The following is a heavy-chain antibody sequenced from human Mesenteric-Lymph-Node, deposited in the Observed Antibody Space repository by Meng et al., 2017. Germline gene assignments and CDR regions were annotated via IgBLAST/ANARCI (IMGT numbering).Heavy chain of an antibody. J-gene: IGHJ3*02. CDR2: ISGSGGST. CDR1: GFTFSSYA. CDR3: AKDRLWIRLWLLGSFAFDI. Sequence: GGSLRLSCAASGFTFSSYAMSWVRQAPGKGLEWVSAISGSGGSTYYADSVKGRFTISRDNSKNTLYLQMNSLRAEDTAVYYCAKDRLWIRLWLLGSFAFDIWGQGTMVTVSS. D-gene: IGHD5-18*01. V-gene: IGHV3-23*01.